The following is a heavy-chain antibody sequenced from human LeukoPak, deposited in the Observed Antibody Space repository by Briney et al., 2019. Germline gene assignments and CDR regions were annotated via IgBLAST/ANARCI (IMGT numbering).Heavy chain of an antibody. J-gene: IGHJ4*02. V-gene: IGHV3-23*01. D-gene: IGHD3-10*01. CDR2: ISGSGDCT. Sequence: SGGSLRLSCAASGFTFSSHGMSWVRQAPGKGLEWVSTISGSGDCTYYADSVKGRFTISRDNSKNTLYLQMNSLRAEDTAVYYCAKVTYGSGTYGAFDSWGQGTLVTVSS. CDR1: GFTFSSHG. CDR3: AKVTYGSGTYGAFDS.